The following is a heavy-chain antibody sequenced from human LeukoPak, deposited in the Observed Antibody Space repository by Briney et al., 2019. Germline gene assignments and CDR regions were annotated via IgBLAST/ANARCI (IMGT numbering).Heavy chain of an antibody. J-gene: IGHJ5*02. CDR1: GFTFSNAW. CDR3: ATDFYDST. D-gene: IGHD3-22*01. CDR2: IRSNSDGGTI. V-gene: IGHV3-15*07. Sequence: KTGGSLRLSCATSGFTFSNAWMNWVHQAPGKGLEWVGRIRSNSDGGTIDYAAPVKGRFTLSRDDSKTTLYLQMNSLQTEDTAVYYCATDFYDSTWGQGTLVTVSS.